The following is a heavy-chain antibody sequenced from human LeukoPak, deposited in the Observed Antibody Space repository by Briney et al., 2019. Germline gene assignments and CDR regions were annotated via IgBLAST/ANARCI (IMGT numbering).Heavy chain of an antibody. D-gene: IGHD6-19*01. CDR1: GGSISSYY. V-gene: IGHV4-59*01. J-gene: IGHJ2*01. CDR2: IYYSGST. Sequence: SETLSLTCTVSGGSISSYYWSWIRQPPGKGLEWIGYIYYSGSTNYNPSLKSRVTISVDTSKNQFSLKLSSVTAADTAVYYCARRSSGWNYWYFDLWGRGTLVTVSS. CDR3: ARRSSGWNYWYFDL.